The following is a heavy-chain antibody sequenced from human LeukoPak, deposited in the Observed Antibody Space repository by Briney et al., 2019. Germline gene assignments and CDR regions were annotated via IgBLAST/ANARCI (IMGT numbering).Heavy chain of an antibody. CDR1: GGSIASSSYY. Sequence: PETLSLTCTVSGGSIASSSYYWGWIRQPPGKGLEWIGSVFRTGTTYYSASLKSRVSISVDTSKNDFALKLASVTAADTAMYFCARRVGFYGSGSLNYFDPWGQGILVSVSS. J-gene: IGHJ5*01. D-gene: IGHD3-10*01. CDR2: VFRTGTT. V-gene: IGHV4-39*02. CDR3: ARRVGFYGSGSLNYFDP.